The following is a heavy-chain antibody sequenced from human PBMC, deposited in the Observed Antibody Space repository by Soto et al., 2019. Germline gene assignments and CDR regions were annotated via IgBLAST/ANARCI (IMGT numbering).Heavy chain of an antibody. CDR3: AIVYGSGSYIAFDI. J-gene: IGHJ3*02. CDR2: ISALNGNT. CDR1: GYTFTHYG. V-gene: IGHV1-18*01. Sequence: QVQLVQSGAEVKKPGASVKVSCKASGYTFTHYGISWVRQAPGQGLAWMGWISALNGNTKYVDNFQDRVTMTSDTSTNTSYLEVRSLRSNDTAMYYCAIVYGSGSYIAFDIWGQGTMVTVSS. D-gene: IGHD3-10*01.